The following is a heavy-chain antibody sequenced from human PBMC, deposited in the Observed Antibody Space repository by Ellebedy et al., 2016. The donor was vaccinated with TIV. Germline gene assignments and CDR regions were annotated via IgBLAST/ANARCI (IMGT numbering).Heavy chain of an antibody. V-gene: IGHV3-33*01. CDR1: GFTFSSYG. CDR2: IWYDGSNK. J-gene: IGHJ3*02. CDR3: ARRDYGDSDAFDI. D-gene: IGHD4-17*01. Sequence: GESLKISCAASGFTFSSYGMHWVRQAPGKGLEWVAVIWYDGSNKYYADSVKGRFTISRDNSKNTLYLQMNSLRAEDTAVYYCARRDYGDSDAFDIWGQGTMVTVSS.